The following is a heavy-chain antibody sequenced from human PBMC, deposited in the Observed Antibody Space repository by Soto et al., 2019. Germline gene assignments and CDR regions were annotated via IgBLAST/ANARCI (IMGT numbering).Heavy chain of an antibody. CDR3: AREDTAMVQPFDY. J-gene: IGHJ4*02. D-gene: IGHD5-18*01. Sequence: ASVKVSCKASGYTFTSYAMHWVRQAPGQRLEWMGWINAGNGNTKYSQKFQGRVTITRDTSASTAYMELSSLRSEDTAVYYCAREDTAMVQPFDYWGQGTLVTVS. CDR1: GYTFTSYA. V-gene: IGHV1-3*01. CDR2: INAGNGNT.